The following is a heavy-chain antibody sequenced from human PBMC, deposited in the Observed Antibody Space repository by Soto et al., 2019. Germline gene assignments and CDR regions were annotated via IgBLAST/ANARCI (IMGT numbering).Heavy chain of an antibody. CDR2: INSDGSIT. V-gene: IGHV3-74*01. CDR3: ARAMTSVGAAAKGDF. CDR1: GFTCNTHW. Sequence: PGGSLRLSCAASGFTCNTHWMHWVRQAPGKGLVWVSRINSDGSITDYADSVKGRFSISRDNPRNTLYLQMNSLSPEDTAVYYCARAMTSVGAAAKGDFWGQGTLVTVSS. D-gene: IGHD1-26*01. J-gene: IGHJ4*02.